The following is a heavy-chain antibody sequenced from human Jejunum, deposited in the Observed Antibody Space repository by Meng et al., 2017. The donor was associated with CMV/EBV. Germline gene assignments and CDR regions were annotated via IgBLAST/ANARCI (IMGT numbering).Heavy chain of an antibody. J-gene: IGHJ4*02. Sequence: VLGGSFSGYYWSWSRQPPGKGLEWIGEINHSGSTNYNPSLKSRVTISVDTSKNQFSLKLSSVTAADTAVYYCASEYSSSSCWGQGTLVTVSS. V-gene: IGHV4-34*01. CDR2: INHSGST. D-gene: IGHD6-6*01. CDR1: GGSFSGYY. CDR3: ASEYSSSSC.